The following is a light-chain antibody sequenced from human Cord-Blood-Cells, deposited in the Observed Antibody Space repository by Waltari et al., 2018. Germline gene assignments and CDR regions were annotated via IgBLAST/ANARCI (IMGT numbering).Light chain of an antibody. Sequence: QSALTQPASVSGSPGQSITISCTGTSSDVGGYNYVSWYQQHPGKAPKLMIYEVSNRASGVSNRFSVSKSGNTASLTISGLQAEDEADYYCSSYTSSSTLVFGGGTKLTVL. V-gene: IGLV2-14*01. CDR3: SSYTSSSTLV. CDR2: EVS. J-gene: IGLJ2*01. CDR1: SSDVGGYNY.